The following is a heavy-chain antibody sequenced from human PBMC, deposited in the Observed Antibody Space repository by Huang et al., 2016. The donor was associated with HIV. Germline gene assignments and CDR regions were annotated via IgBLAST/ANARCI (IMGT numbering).Heavy chain of an antibody. Sequence: QVQLVESGGGVVQPGRSLRLSCAASGFTFSSSAMHWVRQAPGKVREWVAGISYDGTNKYDTDSLKGRFTISRDNAKNTLYLQMNSLRAEDTAVYYCARVNHDYYDSSGSYPGYFDYWGQGTLVTVSS. J-gene: IGHJ4*02. V-gene: IGHV3-30-3*01. CDR1: GFTFSSSA. CDR3: ARVNHDYYDSSGSYPGYFDY. D-gene: IGHD3-22*01. CDR2: ISYDGTNK.